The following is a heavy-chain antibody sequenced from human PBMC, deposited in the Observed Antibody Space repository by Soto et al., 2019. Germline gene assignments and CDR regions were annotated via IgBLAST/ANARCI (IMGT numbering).Heavy chain of an antibody. CDR2: INHSGST. CDR3: ARWGVVVVAAIDY. Sequence: QVQLQQWGAGLLKPSETLSLTCAVYGGSFSGYYWSWIRQPPGKGLEWIGEINHSGSTNYNPSLKSRVTISVDTSKNQFSLKLSSVTAADTAVYYCARWGVVVVAAIDYWGQGTLVTVSS. V-gene: IGHV4-34*01. D-gene: IGHD2-15*01. CDR1: GGSFSGYY. J-gene: IGHJ4*02.